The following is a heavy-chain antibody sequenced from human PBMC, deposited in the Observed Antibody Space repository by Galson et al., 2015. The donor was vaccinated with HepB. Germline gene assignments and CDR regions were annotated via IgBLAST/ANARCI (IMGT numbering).Heavy chain of an antibody. V-gene: IGHV6-1*01. Sequence: CAISGDSVSSHSAAWNWIRQSPSRGLEWLGRTYYRSKWYNDYAVSVKSRITINPDTSKNQFSLQLNSVTPEDTAVYYCARDPTPYSSSWYAVWFDPWGQGTLVTVSS. CDR3: ARDPTPYSSSWYAVWFDP. J-gene: IGHJ5*02. D-gene: IGHD6-13*01. CDR1: GDSVSSHSAA. CDR2: TYYRSKWYN.